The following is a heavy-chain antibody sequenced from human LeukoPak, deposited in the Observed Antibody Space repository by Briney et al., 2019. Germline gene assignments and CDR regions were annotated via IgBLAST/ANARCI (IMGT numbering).Heavy chain of an antibody. Sequence: SETLSLTCTVSAGSVSSGSYYWSWIRQPPGKGLEWIGYIYYSGSAKYNPSLKSRVTISVDTSKNHFSLKLTSVTAADTAVYYCAKCDSGGYHLYYFDYWGQGALVTVSS. V-gene: IGHV4-61*03. D-gene: IGHD3-22*01. CDR1: AGSVSSGSYY. CDR2: IYYSGSA. CDR3: AKCDSGGYHLYYFDY. J-gene: IGHJ4*02.